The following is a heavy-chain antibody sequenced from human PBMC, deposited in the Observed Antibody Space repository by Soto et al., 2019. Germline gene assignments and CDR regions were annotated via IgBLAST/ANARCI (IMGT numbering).Heavy chain of an antibody. V-gene: IGHV3-49*03. CDR3: TRDLGYCSGGSCYASDY. J-gene: IGHJ4*02. CDR2: IRSKAYGGTT. CDR1: GFTFGDYA. D-gene: IGHD2-15*01. Sequence: GGSLRLSCTASGFTFGDYAMSWFRQAPGKGLEWVGFIRSKAYGGTTEYAASVKGRFTISRDDSKSIAYLQMNSLKTEDTAVYYCTRDLGYCSGGSCYASDYWGQGTLVTVSS.